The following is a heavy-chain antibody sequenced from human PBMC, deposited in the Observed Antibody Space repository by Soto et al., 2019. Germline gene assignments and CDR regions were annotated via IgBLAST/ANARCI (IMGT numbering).Heavy chain of an antibody. Sequence: PSETLSLTCSVSGGTISGYYWTWIRQPAGKGLEWIGRIYSSGNTKYNPSLQSRVTMSLDTSNNQFSLKLSSVTAADTAVYYCARDNFNWNYLDYWGQGTLVTVSS. D-gene: IGHD1-20*01. CDR1: GGTISGYY. V-gene: IGHV4-4*07. CDR2: IYSSGNT. CDR3: ARDNFNWNYLDY. J-gene: IGHJ4*02.